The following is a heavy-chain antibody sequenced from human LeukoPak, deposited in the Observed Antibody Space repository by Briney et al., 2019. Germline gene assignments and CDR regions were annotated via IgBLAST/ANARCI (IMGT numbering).Heavy chain of an antibody. J-gene: IGHJ5*02. Sequence: GESLKISCKGSGYSFTSYWIGWVRQMPGKGLEWMGIIYPGDSDTRYSPSFQGQVTISADKSISTAYLQWSSLKASDTAMYYCARHVGSGWFRGFWLDPWGQGTLVTVSS. CDR3: ARHVGSGWFRGFWLDP. CDR2: IYPGDSDT. D-gene: IGHD6-19*01. V-gene: IGHV5-51*01. CDR1: GYSFTSYW.